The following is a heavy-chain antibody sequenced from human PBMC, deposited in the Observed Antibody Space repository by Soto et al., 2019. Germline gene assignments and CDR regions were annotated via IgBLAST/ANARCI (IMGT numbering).Heavy chain of an antibody. CDR1: GAALSDNY. CDR3: ERGRGEFDA. Sequence: SETLSLTCAVYGAALSDNYCNWLRQPPGKGLEWIGEINHSGNTNYNPSLRSRVTISIDTSKNQLSLNLRSVSAADTAVYYCERGRGEFDAWGQGTPVTVSS. J-gene: IGHJ5*02. CDR2: INHSGNT. V-gene: IGHV4-34*01. D-gene: IGHD2-21*01.